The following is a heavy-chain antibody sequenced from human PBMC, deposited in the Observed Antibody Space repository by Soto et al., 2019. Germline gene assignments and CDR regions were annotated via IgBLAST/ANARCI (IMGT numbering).Heavy chain of an antibody. CDR1: GGSFSGYY. J-gene: IGHJ4*02. D-gene: IGHD2-2*01. CDR3: ARGPGRVVVPAAMLTGLNY. V-gene: IGHV4-34*01. Sequence: ETLSLTCAVYGGSFSGYYWSWIRQPPGKGLEWIGEINHSGSTNYNPSLKSRVIISVDTSKNQFSLKLSSVTAADTAVYYCARGPGRVVVPAAMLTGLNYWGQGTLVTVSS. CDR2: INHSGST.